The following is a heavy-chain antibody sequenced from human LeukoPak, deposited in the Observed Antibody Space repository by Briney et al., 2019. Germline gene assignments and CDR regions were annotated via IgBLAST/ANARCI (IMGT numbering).Heavy chain of an antibody. V-gene: IGHV3-21*01. CDR1: GFTFSSYS. CDR3: ARGGTTRRSYYYYYMDV. J-gene: IGHJ6*03. CDR2: ISSSSSYI. D-gene: IGHD4-17*01. Sequence: GGSLRLSCAASGFTFSSYSMNWVRQAPGKGLEWVSSISSSSSYIYYADSVKGRITISRDNAENTLYLRMNSLRAEDTAVYYCARGGTTRRSYYYYYMDVWGKGTTVTVSS.